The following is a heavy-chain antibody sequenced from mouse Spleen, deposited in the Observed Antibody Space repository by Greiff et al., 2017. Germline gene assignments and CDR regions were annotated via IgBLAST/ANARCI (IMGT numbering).Heavy chain of an antibody. V-gene: IGHV5-6-2*01. CDR3: ARHEGGFYDGYYGWYFDV. CDR2: INSNGGST. CDR1: GFTFSSYA. D-gene: IGHD2-3*01. J-gene: IGHJ1*01. Sequence: EVMLVESGGGLVKPGGSLKLSCAASGFTFSSYAMSWVRQTPEKRLEWVAAINSNGGSTYYPDTVKDRFTISRDNAKNTLYLQMSSLRSEDTALYYCARHEGGFYDGYYGWYFDVWGAGTTVTVSS.